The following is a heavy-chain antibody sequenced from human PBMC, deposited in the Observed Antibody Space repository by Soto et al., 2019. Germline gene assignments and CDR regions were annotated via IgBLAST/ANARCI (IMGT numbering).Heavy chain of an antibody. CDR2: ISYDGSNK. Sequence: QVQLVESGGGVVQPGRSLRLSCAASGFTFGSYGMHWVRQAPGKGLEWVAVISYDGSNKYYADSVKGRFTISRDNSKNTLYLQMNSLRAEDTAVYYCAKERVVVTATPDFDYWGQGTLVTVSS. CDR3: AKERVVVTATPDFDY. V-gene: IGHV3-30*18. D-gene: IGHD2-21*02. CDR1: GFTFGSYG. J-gene: IGHJ4*02.